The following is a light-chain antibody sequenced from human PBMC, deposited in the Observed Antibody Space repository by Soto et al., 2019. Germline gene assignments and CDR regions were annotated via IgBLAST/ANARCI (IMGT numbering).Light chain of an antibody. CDR1: QSVSSN. CDR2: GAS. CDR3: QQYNNWIT. Sequence: EIVMTQSPATLSVSPGERATLSCRASQSVSSNLAWYQQKPRQAPRLLIYGASTRATGIPARFSGSGSGTESTLTISSLQSEDFAVYYCQQYNNWITFGQGTRLEIK. V-gene: IGKV3-15*01. J-gene: IGKJ5*01.